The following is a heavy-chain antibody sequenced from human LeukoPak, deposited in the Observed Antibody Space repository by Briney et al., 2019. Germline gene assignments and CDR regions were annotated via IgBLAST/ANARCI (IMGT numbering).Heavy chain of an antibody. V-gene: IGHV1-18*01. J-gene: IGHJ3*02. D-gene: IGHD3-10*01. CDR3: ARDRGDYGSGSYAAFDI. Sequence: ASVKVSCKASGYTFTSYGISWVRQAPGQGLEWMGWISAYNGNTNYAQKLQGRVTMTTDTSTSTAYMELRSLRSDDTAVYYCARDRGDYGSGSYAAFDIWGQGTMVTVSS. CDR2: ISAYNGNT. CDR1: GYTFTSYG.